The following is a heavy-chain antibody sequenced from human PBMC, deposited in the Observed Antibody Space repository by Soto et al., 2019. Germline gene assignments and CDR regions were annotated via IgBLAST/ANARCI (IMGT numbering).Heavy chain of an antibody. V-gene: IGHV3-23*01. J-gene: IGHJ1*01. D-gene: IGHD4-17*01. CDR3: AKLSTVTTNYFQH. CDR2: ISGSGGST. Sequence: GGSLRLSCAASGFTFSSYAMSWVRQAPGKGLEWVSAISGSGGSTYYADSVKGRFTISRDNSKNTLYLQMNSLRAEDAAVYYCAKLSTVTTNYFQHWGQGTLVTVSS. CDR1: GFTFSSYA.